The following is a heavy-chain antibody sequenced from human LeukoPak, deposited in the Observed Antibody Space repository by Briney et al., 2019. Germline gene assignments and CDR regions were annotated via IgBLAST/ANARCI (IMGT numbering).Heavy chain of an antibody. Sequence: SESLSLTYAIYDESFSGYLSDSYWSWVRRPPGKGLEWIGEIDRHGNTNYSPSLTSRVTISIQTSKSQFSLNLNSVTDADTAVYYCARRGGGNYPYYFDYWGRGTPVTVSS. CDR3: ARRGGGNYPYYFDY. V-gene: IGHV4-34*01. J-gene: IGHJ4*02. CDR1: DESFSGYLSDSY. CDR2: IDRHGNT. D-gene: IGHD3-16*01.